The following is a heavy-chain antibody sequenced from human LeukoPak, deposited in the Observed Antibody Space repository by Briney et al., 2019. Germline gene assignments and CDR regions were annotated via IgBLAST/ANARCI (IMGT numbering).Heavy chain of an antibody. V-gene: IGHV4-4*07. CDR3: ASLPGY. CDR2: IYSSGST. J-gene: IGHJ4*02. CDR1: GDSISSYY. Sequence: PSETLSLTCAVSGDSISSYYWSWIRQPAGKGLEWIGRIYSSGSTNYQSSLKSRVTMSVDTSKNQFSLKLSSVTAAGTAVYYCASLPGYWGQGTLVTVSS.